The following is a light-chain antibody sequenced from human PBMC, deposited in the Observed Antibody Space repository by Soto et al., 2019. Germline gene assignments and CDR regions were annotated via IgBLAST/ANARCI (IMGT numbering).Light chain of an antibody. J-gene: IGKJ4*01. CDR1: QNVGNN. CDR2: GAS. Sequence: EIVMTQSPATLSVSPGERATLSCRASQNVGNNLVWYQQKPGQAPRLLIYGASTRAAGIPDRFSGSGSGTEFTLTISSLQSEDFAVYYCQHYSNRPLTFGGGTKVDIK. CDR3: QHYSNRPLT. V-gene: IGKV3-15*01.